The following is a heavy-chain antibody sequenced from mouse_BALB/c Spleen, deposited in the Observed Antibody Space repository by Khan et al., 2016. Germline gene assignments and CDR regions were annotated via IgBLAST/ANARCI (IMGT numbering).Heavy chain of an antibody. CDR3: ATYDGYYFDY. CDR1: RDSIPSGY. V-gene: IGHV3-8*02. D-gene: IGHD2-3*01. CDR2: ISYSGST. J-gene: IGHJ2*01. Sequence: EVQLQESGPSLVKPSQTLSLTCSVTRDSIPSGYWNRIRKFPGNTLEYRGYISYSGSTYYNPSLKSRFSITRDTSKNQYYLQLNSVTTEDTATYYCATYDGYYFDYWGQGTTLTVSS.